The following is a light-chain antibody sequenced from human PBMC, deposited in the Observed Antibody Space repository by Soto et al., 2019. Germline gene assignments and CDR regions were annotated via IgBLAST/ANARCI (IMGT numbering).Light chain of an antibody. V-gene: IGKV3-20*01. J-gene: IGKJ4*01. CDR3: QQYGDSPLT. CDR2: GVS. Sequence: EIVLTQSPGTVSLSPGERATLSCRASQSVTSSYLAWYQQKPGQAPRLLTYGVSSRATGIPDRFSGSGAGTDFTLTISRLEPEDFAVYYCQQYGDSPLTFGGGTKVEIK. CDR1: QSVTSSY.